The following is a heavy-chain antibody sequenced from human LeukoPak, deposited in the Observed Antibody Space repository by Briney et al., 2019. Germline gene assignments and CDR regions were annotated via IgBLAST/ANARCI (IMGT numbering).Heavy chain of an antibody. V-gene: IGHV4-34*01. D-gene: IGHD4-17*01. CDR1: GGSFSGYY. CDR3: ARGIGDHGDSRGWFDP. J-gene: IGHJ5*02. Sequence: SETLSLTCAVYGGSFSGYYWSCIRQPPGKGLEWIGEINHSGSTNYNPSLKSRVTISVDMSKNQFSLKLTSVTAADTAVYYCARGIGDHGDSRGWFDPWGQGTLVTVSS. CDR2: INHSGST.